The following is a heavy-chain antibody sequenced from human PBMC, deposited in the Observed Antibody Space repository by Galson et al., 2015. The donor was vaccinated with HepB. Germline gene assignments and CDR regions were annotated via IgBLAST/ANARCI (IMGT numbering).Heavy chain of an antibody. D-gene: IGHD4-17*01. V-gene: IGHV3-30*02. J-gene: IGHJ4*02. Sequence: SLRLSCAASGFTFSSYGMHWVRQAPGKGLEWVAFIRYDGSNKYYADSVKGRFTISRDNSKNTLYLQMNSLRAEDTAVYYCAKDLYGDYNLDYWGQGTLVTVSS. CDR3: AKDLYGDYNLDY. CDR1: GFTFSSYG. CDR2: IRYDGSNK.